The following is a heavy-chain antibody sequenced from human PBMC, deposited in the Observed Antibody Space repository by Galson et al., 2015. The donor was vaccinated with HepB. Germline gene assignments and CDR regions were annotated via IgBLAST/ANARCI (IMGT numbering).Heavy chain of an antibody. CDR2: INPNSGGT. D-gene: IGHD3-16*01. J-gene: IGHJ3*02. CDR3: ARPIMISGSMPAFDI. V-gene: IGHV1-2*02. Sequence: SVKVSCKASGYTFTGYYIHWVRQAPGQGLEWMGWINPNSGGTNYAQKFQGRVTMTRDTSISTAYMELSRLRYDDTAVYYCARPIMISGSMPAFDIWGQGTMVTVSS. CDR1: GYTFTGYY.